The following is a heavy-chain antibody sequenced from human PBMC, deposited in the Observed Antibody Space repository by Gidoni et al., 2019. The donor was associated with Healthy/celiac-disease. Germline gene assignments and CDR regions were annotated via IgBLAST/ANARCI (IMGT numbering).Heavy chain of an antibody. Sequence: EVQLVESGGGLVQPGGSLRLSCAASGFTFSSYWMSWVRQAPGKGLEWVANIKQDGSDKYYVDSVKGRFTISRDNAKNSLYLQMNSLRAEDTAVYYCARDSRDQAMITFGGVIDKGVGAFDIWGQGTMVTVSS. CDR3: ARDSRDQAMITFGGVIDKGVGAFDI. V-gene: IGHV3-7*03. D-gene: IGHD3-16*02. CDR1: GFTFSSYW. J-gene: IGHJ3*02. CDR2: IKQDGSDK.